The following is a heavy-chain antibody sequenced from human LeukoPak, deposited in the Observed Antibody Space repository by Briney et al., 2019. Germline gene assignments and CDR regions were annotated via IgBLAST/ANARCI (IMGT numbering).Heavy chain of an antibody. D-gene: IGHD3-22*01. J-gene: IGHJ4*02. CDR1: GXTFSSYT. V-gene: IGHV3-21*01. Sequence: SGGSLRLSCAASGXTFSSYTMNWVRQAPGKGLEWVSAISSSSSYIYYADSVKGRFTISRDNAKNSLYLQMNSLRAEDTAVYYCARDYYKNFDYWGQGILVTVSS. CDR3: ARDYYKNFDY. CDR2: ISSSSSYI.